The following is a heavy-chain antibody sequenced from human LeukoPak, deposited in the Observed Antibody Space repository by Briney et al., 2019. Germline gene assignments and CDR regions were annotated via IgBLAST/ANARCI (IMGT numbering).Heavy chain of an antibody. CDR3: ARDLSRLQYGMDV. Sequence: GGSLRLSCAASGFTFSSYAMHWVRQAPGKGLEYVSAISSNGGSTYYANSVKGRFTISRDNSKNTLYLQMGSLRAEDMAVYYCARDLSRLQYGMDVWGQGTTVTVSS. D-gene: IGHD3-16*01. J-gene: IGHJ6*02. V-gene: IGHV3-64*01. CDR2: ISSNGGST. CDR1: GFTFSSYA.